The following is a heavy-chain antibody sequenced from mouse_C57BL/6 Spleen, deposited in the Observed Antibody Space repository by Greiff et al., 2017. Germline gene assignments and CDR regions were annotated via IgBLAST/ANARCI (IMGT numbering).Heavy chain of an antibody. CDR2: IDPSDSYT. CDR3: AREGSSGYAY. J-gene: IGHJ3*01. D-gene: IGHD3-2*02. V-gene: IGHV1-50*01. CDR1: GYTFTSYW. Sequence: QVQLQQPGAELVKPGASVKLSCKASGYTFTSYWMQWVKQRPGQGLEWIGEIDPSDSYTNYNQKFKGKATLTVDTSSSTAYMQLSSLTSEDSAVYCCAREGSSGYAYWGQGTLVTVSA.